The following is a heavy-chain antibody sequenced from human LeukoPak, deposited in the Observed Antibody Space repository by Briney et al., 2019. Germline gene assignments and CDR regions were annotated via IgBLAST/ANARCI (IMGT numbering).Heavy chain of an antibody. CDR1: GGTFSSYA. V-gene: IGHV1-69*04. CDR2: IIPILGIA. CDR3: ARGRYYYEKRPNWFDP. D-gene: IGHD3-22*01. Sequence: ASVKVSCKASGGTFSSYAISWVRQAPGQGLEWMGRIIPILGIANYAQKFQGRVTITADKSTSTAYMELSSLRSEDTAVYYCARGRYYYEKRPNWFDPWGQGTLVTVSS. J-gene: IGHJ5*02.